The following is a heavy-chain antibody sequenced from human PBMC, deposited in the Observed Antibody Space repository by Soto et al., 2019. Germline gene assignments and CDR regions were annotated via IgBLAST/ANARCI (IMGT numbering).Heavy chain of an antibody. Sequence: QVRLVEFGGGLGKPGGSLRLSCAASGFTFTDYYMSWIRQAPGRGLEWVSYIGDSGTKKYYADSVKGRFTISRDNAKNSLFLQINSLRPEDTAVYYCANGPLDFWGQGTLVTVSS. CDR3: ANGPLDF. J-gene: IGHJ4*02. CDR1: GFTFTDYY. V-gene: IGHV3-11*01. CDR2: IGDSGTKK.